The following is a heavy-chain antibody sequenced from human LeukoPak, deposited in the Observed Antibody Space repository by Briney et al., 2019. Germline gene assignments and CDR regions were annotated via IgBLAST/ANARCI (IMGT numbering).Heavy chain of an antibody. V-gene: IGHV1-69*05. CDR3: ARDHRGYYDSSGYFAL. CDR1: GGTFSSYA. CDR2: IIPIFGTA. J-gene: IGHJ4*02. D-gene: IGHD3-22*01. Sequence: SVKVSCKASGGTFSSYAISWVRQAPGQGLEWMGGIIPIFGTANYAQKFQGRITITTDESTSTAYMELSSLRSEDTAVYYCARDHRGYYDSSGYFALWGQGTLVTVSS.